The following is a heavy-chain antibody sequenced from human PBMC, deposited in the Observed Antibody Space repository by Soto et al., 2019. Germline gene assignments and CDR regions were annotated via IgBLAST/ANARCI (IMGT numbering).Heavy chain of an antibody. D-gene: IGHD3-3*01. Sequence: GGSLRLSCAASGFTFSSYGMHWVRQAPGKGLEWLAVIVNDGSKKYYADSVGGRFTISRDNAKNSLYLQMNSLRAEDTAVYYCARAIFNGMDVWGQGTTVTVSS. V-gene: IGHV3-33*01. CDR1: GFTFSSYG. CDR2: IVNDGSKK. J-gene: IGHJ6*02. CDR3: ARAIFNGMDV.